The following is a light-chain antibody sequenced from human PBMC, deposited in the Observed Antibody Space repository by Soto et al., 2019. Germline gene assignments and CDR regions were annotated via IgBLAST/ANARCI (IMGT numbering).Light chain of an antibody. CDR3: QQSYNTPDT. V-gene: IGKV1-39*01. CDR2: AAS. CDR1: RTIMGN. J-gene: IGKJ2*01. Sequence: DIQMTQSPSSLSASVGDRVTITCRPSRTIMGNLNWYQQKPGKAPKVLIYAASSLQSGVPSRFTGSGSGTDFTLTISSLQPEDFATYYCQQSYNTPDTFGQGTKLEIK.